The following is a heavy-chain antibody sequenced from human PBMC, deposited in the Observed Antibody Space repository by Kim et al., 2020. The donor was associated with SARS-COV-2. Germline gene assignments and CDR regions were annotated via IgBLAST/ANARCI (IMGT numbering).Heavy chain of an antibody. J-gene: IGHJ4*02. CDR2: IIPIFGTA. D-gene: IGHD3-22*01. V-gene: IGHV1-69*13. Sequence: SVKVSCKASGGTFSSYAISWVRQAPGQGLEWMGGIIPIFGTANYAQKFQGRVTITADESTSTAYMELSSLRSEDTAVYYCAEGPETRLKTRYYDSSGLNWGQGTLVTVSS. CDR1: GGTFSSYA. CDR3: AEGPETRLKTRYYDSSGLN.